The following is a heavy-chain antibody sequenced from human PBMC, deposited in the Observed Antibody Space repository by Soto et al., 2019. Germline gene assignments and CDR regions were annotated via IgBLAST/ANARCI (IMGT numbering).Heavy chain of an antibody. Sequence: SEALSLTCTVSGGSISGYYWSWVRQPPGKGLEWIGFIYFTGNTNYKPSLESRVTISLDTSKNQFSLKVTSVTAADTAVYYCARAHPKYYYYGLDVWGQGTTVTVSS. V-gene: IGHV4-59*01. CDR3: ARAHPKYYYYGLDV. CDR2: IYFTGNT. J-gene: IGHJ6*02. CDR1: GGSISGYY.